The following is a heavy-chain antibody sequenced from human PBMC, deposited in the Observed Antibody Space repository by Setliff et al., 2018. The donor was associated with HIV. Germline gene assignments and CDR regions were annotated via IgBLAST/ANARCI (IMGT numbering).Heavy chain of an antibody. V-gene: IGHV4-39*01. CDR1: GGSITNYAYY. Sequence: PSETLSLTCTVPGGSITNYAYYWAWIRQSPGKGLEWIGNIFHTGFAHYNPSFRSRVTMSVDTSKNQFSLKVTSVTAADTAVYYCARQPVPGGVVVPGDDWVDPWGQGTLVTVSS. D-gene: IGHD2-2*01. CDR2: IFHTGFA. CDR3: ARQPVPGGVVVPGDDWVDP. J-gene: IGHJ5*02.